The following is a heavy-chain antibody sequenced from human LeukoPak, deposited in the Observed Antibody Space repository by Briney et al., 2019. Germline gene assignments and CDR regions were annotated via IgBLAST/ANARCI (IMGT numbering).Heavy chain of an antibody. CDR2: INPSGGST. V-gene: IGHV1-46*01. J-gene: IGHJ4*02. CDR1: GYTFTSYY. D-gene: IGHD3-22*01. Sequence: ASVKVSCKASGYTFTSYYMHWVRQAPGQGLEWMGIINPSGGSTGHAQKFQGRVTMTRDTSTSTVYMELSSLRSEDTAVYYCARDDSSGYYGYWGQGTLVTVSS. CDR3: ARDDSSGYYGY.